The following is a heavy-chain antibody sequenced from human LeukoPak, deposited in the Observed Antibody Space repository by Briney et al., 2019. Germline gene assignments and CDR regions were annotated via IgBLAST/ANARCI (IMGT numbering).Heavy chain of an antibody. V-gene: IGHV1-2*04. CDR1: GYTFTDYY. Sequence: GASVTVSYQASGYTFTDYYMHWVRQAPGPRLEWMGWINPNSGGTNHPQQFHGWVTMTKDTSISTAYMELSRLSSDYPAVYYCSRDRSQTGVDYYYYGMDVWGQGTTVTVSS. J-gene: IGHJ6*02. CDR2: INPNSGGT. CDR3: SRDRSQTGVDYYYYGMDV. D-gene: IGHD3-3*01.